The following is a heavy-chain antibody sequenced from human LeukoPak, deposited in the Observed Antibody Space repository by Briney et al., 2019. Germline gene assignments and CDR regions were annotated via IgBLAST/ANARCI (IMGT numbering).Heavy chain of an antibody. CDR1: GYTFTSYY. CDR2: INPSGGST. D-gene: IGHD6-13*01. CDR3: ARGIAAAPDF. J-gene: IGHJ4*02. V-gene: IGHV1-46*01. Sequence: ASVKVSCKASGYTFTSYYMHWVRQAPGQGLEWMGIINPSGGSTSYAQKFQGRVTMTRDTSISTAYMELSRLRSDDTAVYYCARGIAAAPDFWGQGTLVTVSS.